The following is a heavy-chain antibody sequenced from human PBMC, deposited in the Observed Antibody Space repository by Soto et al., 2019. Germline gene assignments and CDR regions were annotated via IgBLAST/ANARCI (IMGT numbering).Heavy chain of an antibody. J-gene: IGHJ4*02. Sequence: QITLKESGPTRVKPTQTLALTCTFSGFSLATSGVGVAWIRKTPGKALEWLAVIYWDDDKRYSPSLRSRLTITKHIPKNHVVLTMAYMDPVDTATYFCAHRGYMYGDWDLGYFDYWGQGILVTVSS. V-gene: IGHV2-5*02. CDR3: AHRGYMYGDWDLGYFDY. D-gene: IGHD5-18*01. CDR1: GFSLATSGVG. CDR2: IYWDDDK.